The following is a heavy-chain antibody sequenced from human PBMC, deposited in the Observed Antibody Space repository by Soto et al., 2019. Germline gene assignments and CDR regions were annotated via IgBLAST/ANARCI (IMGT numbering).Heavy chain of an antibody. J-gene: IGHJ4*02. D-gene: IGHD4-17*01. Sequence: PGGSLRLSCVASGFSLSDHWMHWVRQVPGKGLVHVSRIRTDGGYTNYADFVEGRFTISRDNAKNTLYLQMNSLRAGDTAVYFCGRDHYGFNSIDQWGQGTLVTVSS. CDR2: IRTDGGYT. CDR1: GFSLSDHW. V-gene: IGHV3-74*01. CDR3: GRDHYGFNSIDQ.